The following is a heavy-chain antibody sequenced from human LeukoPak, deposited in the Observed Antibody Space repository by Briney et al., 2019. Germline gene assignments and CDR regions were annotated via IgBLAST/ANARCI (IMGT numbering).Heavy chain of an antibody. J-gene: IGHJ4*02. CDR1: NYSISSGYY. CDR2: IYHSGST. Sequence: PSETLSLTCTVSNYSISSGYYWGWIRQPPGKGLEWIGIIYHSGSTYYNPSLKSRVTISVDTSKNQFSLKLSSVTAADTSVYYCARDLPSIARLYYFDYWGQGTLVTVSS. V-gene: IGHV4-38-2*02. D-gene: IGHD6-6*01. CDR3: ARDLPSIARLYYFDY.